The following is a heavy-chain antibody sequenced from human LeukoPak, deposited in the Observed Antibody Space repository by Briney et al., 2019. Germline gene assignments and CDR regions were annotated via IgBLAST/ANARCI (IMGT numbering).Heavy chain of an antibody. CDR2: INPSGGST. D-gene: IGHD3-22*01. CDR1: GYTFTSYY. V-gene: IGHV1-46*01. Sequence: ASVKVSCKASGYTFTSYYMHWVRQAPGQGLEWMGIINPSGGSTSYAQKFQGRVTMTRDTSTSTVYMELSSLRSEDTAVYYCARYRRRYYDSSGYYNHGMDVWGQGTTVTVSS. J-gene: IGHJ6*02. CDR3: ARYRRRYYDSSGYYNHGMDV.